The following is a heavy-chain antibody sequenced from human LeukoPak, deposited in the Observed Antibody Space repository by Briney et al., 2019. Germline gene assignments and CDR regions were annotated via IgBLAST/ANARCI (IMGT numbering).Heavy chain of an antibody. CDR2: ISCFSGDT. D-gene: IGHD6-19*01. Sequence: ASVKVSCKASGYTFNHHGISWVRQAPGQGLEWMGWISCFSGDTHYAQKFQGRVTMTTDTSTTTAYMELRSLRSDDTALYYCARDPTNTSGRYAYFDYWGQGTLVTVSS. CDR3: ARDPTNTSGRYAYFDY. CDR1: GYTFNHHG. J-gene: IGHJ4*02. V-gene: IGHV1-18*01.